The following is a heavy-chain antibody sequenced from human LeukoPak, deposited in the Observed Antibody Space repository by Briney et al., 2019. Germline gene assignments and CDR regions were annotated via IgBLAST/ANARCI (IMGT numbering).Heavy chain of an antibody. V-gene: IGHV3-21*01. CDR3: ATGGKNIAAAGTSY. CDR2: ISSSSSYI. CDR1: GFTFSSYS. J-gene: IGHJ4*02. D-gene: IGHD6-13*01. Sequence: PGGSLRLSCAASGFTFSSYSMNWVRQAPGKGLEWVSSISSSSSYIYYADSVKGRFTISRDNAKNSLYLQMNSLRAEDTAVYYCATGGKNIAAAGTSYWGQGTLVTVSS.